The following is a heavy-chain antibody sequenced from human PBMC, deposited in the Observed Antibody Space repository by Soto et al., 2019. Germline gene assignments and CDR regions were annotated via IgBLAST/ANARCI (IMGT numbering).Heavy chain of an antibody. D-gene: IGHD2-15*01. Sequence: SVKVSCKASGGTFSSYAISWVRQAPGQGLEWMGGIIPIFGTANYAQKFQGRATITADESTSTAYMELSSLRSEDTAVYYCARRSLVAARAGDNWFDPWGQGTLVTVSS. J-gene: IGHJ5*02. CDR1: GGTFSSYA. CDR3: ARRSLVAARAGDNWFDP. CDR2: IIPIFGTA. V-gene: IGHV1-69*13.